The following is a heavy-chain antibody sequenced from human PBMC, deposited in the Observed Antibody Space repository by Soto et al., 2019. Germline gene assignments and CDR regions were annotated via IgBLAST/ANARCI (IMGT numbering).Heavy chain of an antibody. CDR3: ATGPAFDY. CDR2: ISYDGSNT. V-gene: IGHV3-30*03. CDR1: GFTFSSYG. Sequence: GGSLRLSCAASGFTFSSYGMHWVHQAPGTGLEWVAVISYDGSNTYYADSVKGRFTISRDNSKNTLYLQVNSLRAEDMAVYYCATGPAFDYWGQGTLVTVSS. J-gene: IGHJ4*02.